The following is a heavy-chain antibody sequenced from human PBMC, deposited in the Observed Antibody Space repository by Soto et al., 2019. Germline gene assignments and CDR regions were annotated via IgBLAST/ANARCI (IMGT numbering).Heavy chain of an antibody. Sequence: PGGSLRLSCAASGFTFSDYYMSWIRQAPGKGLEWVSYISSSGSTIYYADSVKGRFTISRDNAKNSLYLQMNSLRAEDTAVYYCARWSSQVATSQTSFDPWGQGTLVTVSS. D-gene: IGHD5-12*01. J-gene: IGHJ5*02. CDR2: ISSSGSTI. CDR1: GFTFSDYY. V-gene: IGHV3-11*01. CDR3: ARWSSQVATSQTSFDP.